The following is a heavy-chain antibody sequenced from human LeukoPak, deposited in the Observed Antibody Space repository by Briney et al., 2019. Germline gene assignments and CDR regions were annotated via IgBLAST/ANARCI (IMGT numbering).Heavy chain of an antibody. J-gene: IGHJ4*02. Sequence: PGGSLRLSCAASGFTFSSYSMNWVRQAPGKGLEWVSSISSSSSYIYYADSVKGRFTISRDNAKNSLYLQMNRLRAEGTAVYYCARGEGRYFDYWGQGALVTVSS. CDR1: GFTFSSYS. CDR3: ARGEGRYFDY. CDR2: ISSSSSYI. V-gene: IGHV3-21*01.